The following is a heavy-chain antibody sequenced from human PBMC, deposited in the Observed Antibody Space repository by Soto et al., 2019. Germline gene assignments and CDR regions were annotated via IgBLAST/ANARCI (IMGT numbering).Heavy chain of an antibody. CDR1: GGSISSYY. Sequence: SETLSLTCTVSGGSISSYYWSWIRQPPGKGLEWIGYIYYSGSTNYNPSLKSRVTISVDTSKNQFSLKLSSVTAADTAVYYCARAYYYGSGRYYFDYWGQGTLVTVSS. J-gene: IGHJ4*02. V-gene: IGHV4-59*01. CDR3: ARAYYYGSGRYYFDY. D-gene: IGHD3-10*01. CDR2: IYYSGST.